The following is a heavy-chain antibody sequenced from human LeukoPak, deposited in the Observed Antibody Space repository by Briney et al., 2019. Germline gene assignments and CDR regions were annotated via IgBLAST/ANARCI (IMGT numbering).Heavy chain of an antibody. D-gene: IGHD3-10*01. CDR2: IYYSGST. V-gene: IGHV4-61*01. Sequence: SGTLSLTCTVSGGSVSSSSYYWSWIRQPPGKGLEWIGYIYYSGSTNYNPSLKSRVTISVDTSKNQFSLKLSSVTAADTAVYYCARVTGSYGAFDIWGQGTMVTVSS. CDR3: ARVTGSYGAFDI. J-gene: IGHJ3*02. CDR1: GGSVSSSSYY.